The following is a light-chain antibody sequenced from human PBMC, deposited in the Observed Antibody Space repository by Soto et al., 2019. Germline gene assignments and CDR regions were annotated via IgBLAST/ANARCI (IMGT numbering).Light chain of an antibody. Sequence: DIQMTQSPSTLSASVGDRVTITCRASQSISSWLAWYQQKPGKAPKLLIYDVSSLEGGVPSRFSGSGSGTEFTLTISSLQPDDFATYYCQQYSSYSTFGQGTKVEI. CDR3: QQYSSYST. CDR2: DVS. CDR1: QSISSW. V-gene: IGKV1-5*01. J-gene: IGKJ1*01.